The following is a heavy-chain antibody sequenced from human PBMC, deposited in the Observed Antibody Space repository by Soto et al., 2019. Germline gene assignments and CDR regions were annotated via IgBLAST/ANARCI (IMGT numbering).Heavy chain of an antibody. CDR2: IRSKANSYAT. V-gene: IGHV3-73*01. J-gene: IGHJ4*02. CDR3: AKDYEFTRPYYLDY. Sequence: GGSLRLSCAASGFTFSGSAMHWVRQASGKGLEWVGHIRSKANSYATAYAVSVKGKFTISRDDSRNTAYLQMNSLKTEDTAVYYCAKDYEFTRPYYLDYWGQGTLVTVSS. CDR1: GFTFSGSA. D-gene: IGHD3-3*01.